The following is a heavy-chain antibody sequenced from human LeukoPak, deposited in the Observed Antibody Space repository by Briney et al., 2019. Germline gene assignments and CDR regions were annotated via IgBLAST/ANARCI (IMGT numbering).Heavy chain of an antibody. J-gene: IGHJ4*02. CDR2: LHYSGST. V-gene: IGHV4-39*01. D-gene: IGHD3-10*01. Sequence: SETLSLTCSASGGSIGSITYYWAWIRQPPGKGLEWIGSLHYSGSTDYNPSLKSRVTVSVDMSKNQFSLKLTSVTAADTAVYYCARGAVYYGSGSYFHYWGQGTLVTVSS. CDR1: GGSIGSITYY. CDR3: ARGAVYYGSGSYFHY.